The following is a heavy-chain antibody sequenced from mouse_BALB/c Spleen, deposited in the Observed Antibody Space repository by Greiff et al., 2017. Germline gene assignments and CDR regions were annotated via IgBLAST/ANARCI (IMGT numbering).Heavy chain of an antibody. CDR3: ARVYYYGSSAWFAY. D-gene: IGHD1-1*01. J-gene: IGHJ3*01. V-gene: IGHV5-15*02. CDR2: ISNLAYSI. CDR1: GFTFSDYG. Sequence: EVKLMESGGGLVQPGGSRKLSCAASGFTFSDYGMAWVRQAPGKGPEWVAFISNLAYSIYYADTVTGRFTIFRENAKNTLYLEMSSLRSEDTAMYYCARVYYYGSSAWFAYWGQGTLVTVSA.